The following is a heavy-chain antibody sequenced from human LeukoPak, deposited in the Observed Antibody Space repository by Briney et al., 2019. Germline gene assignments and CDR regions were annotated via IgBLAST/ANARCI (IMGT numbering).Heavy chain of an antibody. V-gene: IGHV1-18*01. J-gene: IGHJ4*02. CDR2: ISAYNGNT. CDR3: ARDQPHGWELPRPFDY. D-gene: IGHD1-26*01. Sequence: VASVKVSCKASGYTFTSYGISWVRQAPGQGLEWMGWISAYNGNTNYAQKLQGRVTMTTDTSTSTAYMELRSLRSDDTAVCYCARDQPHGWELPRPFDYWGQGTLVTVSS. CDR1: GYTFTSYG.